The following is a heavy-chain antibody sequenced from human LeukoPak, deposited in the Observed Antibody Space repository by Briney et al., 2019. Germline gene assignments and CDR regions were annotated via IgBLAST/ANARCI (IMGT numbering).Heavy chain of an antibody. J-gene: IGHJ4*02. Sequence: QPGGSLRLSCAASGFTFSNLWMSWVRQAPGKGLKWVANIKQDGSGKYYVDSVKGRLTISRDNAQNSLYLQMNSLRAEDTAIYYCATSTAAAGTDWGQGTLVTVSS. V-gene: IGHV3-7*03. CDR3: ATSTAAAGTD. CDR1: GFTFSNLW. CDR2: IKQDGSGK. D-gene: IGHD6-13*01.